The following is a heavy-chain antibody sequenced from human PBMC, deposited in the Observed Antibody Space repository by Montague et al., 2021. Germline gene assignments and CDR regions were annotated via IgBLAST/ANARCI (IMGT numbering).Heavy chain of an antibody. CDR1: GASITSNIYY. V-gene: IGHV4-39*07. Sequence: SETLSLTCTVSGASITSNIYYWGWIRQSPGKGLEWIGSIYYSGNSFYQPSLKSRITMAVDTSKNQFSLKLSSVTAADTAICYCARVFSSWYVGWLDPWGQGTLVTVSS. CDR2: IYYSGNS. J-gene: IGHJ5*02. D-gene: IGHD6-13*01. CDR3: ARVFSSWYVGWLDP.